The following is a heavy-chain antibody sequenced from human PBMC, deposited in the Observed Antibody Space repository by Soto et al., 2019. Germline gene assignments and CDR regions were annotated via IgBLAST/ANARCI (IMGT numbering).Heavy chain of an antibody. CDR2: IIPMFGTT. CDR1: GGTFTGNP. V-gene: IGHV1-69*01. CDR3: ARENSIASLSYYYGMEV. J-gene: IGHJ6*02. D-gene: IGHD6-6*01. Sequence: QVQLVQSGAEVKKPGSSVKVSCKASGGTFTGNPISWVRQAPGRGLVWMGGIIPMFGTTNYAQKFQGRVTITADESTTTAYMELNSLRSEDAAVDYCARENSIASLSYYYGMEVWGQGTTVTVSS.